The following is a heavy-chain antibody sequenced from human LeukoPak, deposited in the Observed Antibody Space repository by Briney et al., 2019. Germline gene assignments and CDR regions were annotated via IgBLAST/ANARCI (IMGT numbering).Heavy chain of an antibody. CDR3: VYSSSWVNCFDI. J-gene: IGHJ5*02. D-gene: IGHD6-13*01. CDR2: INHSGST. CDR1: GGSFSGYY. V-gene: IGHV4-34*01. Sequence: SETLSLTCAVYGGSFSGYYWSWIRQPPGKGLEWIGEINHSGSTNYNTSLTSRVTISVDTSKNQFSLKLSSVNAAETAVYYCVYSSSWVNCFDIWGQGTMVTVSS.